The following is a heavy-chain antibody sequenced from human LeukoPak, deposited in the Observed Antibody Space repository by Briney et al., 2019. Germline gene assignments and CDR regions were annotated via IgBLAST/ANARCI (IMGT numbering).Heavy chain of an antibody. CDR1: EFTFSRYA. J-gene: IGHJ6*03. D-gene: IGHD1-1*01. V-gene: IGHV3-23*01. CDR2: ISGNGATT. CDR3: VANMYKYMDV. Sequence: GGSLRLSCAASEFTFSRYAMSWVRQAPGRGLEWVSSISGNGATTYYADSVKGRFSISRDNSKKTAFLQMNSLRAEDTAVYSAVANMYKYMDVWGKGTTVTVSS.